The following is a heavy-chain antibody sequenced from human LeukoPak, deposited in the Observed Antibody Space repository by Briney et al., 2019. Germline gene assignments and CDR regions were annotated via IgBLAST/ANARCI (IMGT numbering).Heavy chain of an antibody. CDR2: IYYSGST. J-gene: IGHJ3*02. V-gene: IGHV4-31*03. D-gene: IGHD3-22*01. CDR3: ARVAHYDSSGSRPLDAFDI. Sequence: PSQTLSLTCTVSGGSISSGGYYWSWIRHHPGNCLEWIRYIYYSGSTYYNPSLKSRVTISVDTSKNQFSLKLSSVTAADKAVYYCARVAHYDSSGSRPLDAFDIWGQGTMVTVSS. CDR1: GGSISSGGYY.